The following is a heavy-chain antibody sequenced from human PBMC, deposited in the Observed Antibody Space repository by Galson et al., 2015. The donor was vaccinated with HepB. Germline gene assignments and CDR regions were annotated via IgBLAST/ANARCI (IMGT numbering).Heavy chain of an antibody. V-gene: IGHV1-69*13. CDR2: IIPIFGTA. D-gene: IGHD2-2*01. J-gene: IGHJ6*02. CDR1: GGTFSRYA. CDR3: ARDRPNFYIVVVPAADLSYGMDV. Sequence: SVKVSCKASGGTFSRYAISWVRQAPGQGLEWMGGIIPIFGTANYAQKFQGRVTITADESTSTAYMELSSLRSEDTAVYYCARDRPNFYIVVVPAADLSYGMDVWGQGTTVTVSS.